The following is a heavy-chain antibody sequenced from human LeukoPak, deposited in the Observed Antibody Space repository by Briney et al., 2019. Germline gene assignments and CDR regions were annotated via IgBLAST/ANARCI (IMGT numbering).Heavy chain of an antibody. CDR1: GFTFSNYT. Sequence: PVRCLRLSCAASGFTFSNYTMHSVRQTPGKGREWVAVIFFDGSNKYYADSVTGRFTISRDNSKNTLYLQMNSLRHEDTAVYYCAKIMANSLYDISSLFDHWGQGILVTVSS. CDR3: AKIMANSLYDISSLFDH. CDR2: IFFDGSNK. D-gene: IGHD3-9*01. V-gene: IGHV3-30-3*02. J-gene: IGHJ4*02.